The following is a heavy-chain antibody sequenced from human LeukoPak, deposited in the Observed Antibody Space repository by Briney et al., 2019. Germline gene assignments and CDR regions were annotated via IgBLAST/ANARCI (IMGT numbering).Heavy chain of an antibody. Sequence: GGSLRLSCAASGFSFSSYGMRWVRQAPGKGLEWVAVISYAGSSKLYADSVKGRFTLSRDNSKNTLYLQMNSLSAEDTAVYYCVKDRTGTYTLDYWGQGTLVTVSS. CDR2: ISYAGSSK. J-gene: IGHJ4*02. CDR1: GFSFSSYG. V-gene: IGHV3-30*18. D-gene: IGHD3-10*01. CDR3: VKDRTGTYTLDY.